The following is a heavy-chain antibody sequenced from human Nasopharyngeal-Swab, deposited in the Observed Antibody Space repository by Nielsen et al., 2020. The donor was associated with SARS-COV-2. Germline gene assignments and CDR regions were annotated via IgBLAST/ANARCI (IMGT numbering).Heavy chain of an antibody. Sequence: ASVKVSCKASGYTFTNYDINWVRQASGQGLEWVGWMNPNSGNTGYAQKFQGRVTMTRDTSITTAYMELGSLRSEDTAVYYCVRPRYCSAASCDRHSGVGLFDYWGQGTLVTVSS. J-gene: IGHJ4*02. CDR3: VRPRYCSAASCDRHSGVGLFDY. D-gene: IGHD2-8*02. CDR1: GYTFTNYD. CDR2: MNPNSGNT. V-gene: IGHV1-8*01.